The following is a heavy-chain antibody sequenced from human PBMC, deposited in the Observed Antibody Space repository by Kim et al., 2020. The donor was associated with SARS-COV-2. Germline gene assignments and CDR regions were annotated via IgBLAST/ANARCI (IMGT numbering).Heavy chain of an antibody. J-gene: IGHJ6*02. CDR1: GFTFSSHA. CDR2: ISRSSTTI. V-gene: IGHV3-23*01. CDR3: AQVSGSGTKGMDV. Sequence: GGSLRLSCVASGFTFSSHAMRWVRQTPGKGLEWVSAISRSSTTIYYADSVKGRFTTSRDNSKNTLYLQMNSLRAEDTAVYYCAQVSGSGTKGMDVWGQGSTVTVSS. D-gene: IGHD3-10*01.